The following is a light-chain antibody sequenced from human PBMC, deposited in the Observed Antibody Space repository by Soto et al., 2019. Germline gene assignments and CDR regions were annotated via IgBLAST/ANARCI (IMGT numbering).Light chain of an antibody. V-gene: IGKV3-15*01. CDR2: GAS. CDR3: QQYNNWPPT. Sequence: EIVMTQSPAILSVSPGDRATLSCRASQSVSSNLAWYQQKPGQAPRLLIYGASTRATGIPARFSGSRSGTEFTLTISSLQSEDFAVYYCQQYNNWPPTFGQGTRLEIK. J-gene: IGKJ5*01. CDR1: QSVSSN.